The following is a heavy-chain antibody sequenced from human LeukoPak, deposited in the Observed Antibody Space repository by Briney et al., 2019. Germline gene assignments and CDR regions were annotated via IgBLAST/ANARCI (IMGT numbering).Heavy chain of an antibody. CDR2: INPNSGGT. Sequence: GASVKVSCKASGYTFTGYYMHWVRQAPGQGLEWMGRINPNSGGTNYAQKFQGRVTMTRDTSISTAYMELSRLRSDDTAVYCCARAHYDILTGYYPNYFDYWGQGTLVTVSS. J-gene: IGHJ4*02. D-gene: IGHD3-9*01. CDR3: ARAHYDILTGYYPNYFDY. CDR1: GYTFTGYY. V-gene: IGHV1-2*06.